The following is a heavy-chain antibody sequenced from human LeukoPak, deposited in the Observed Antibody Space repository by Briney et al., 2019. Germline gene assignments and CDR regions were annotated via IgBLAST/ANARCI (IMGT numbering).Heavy chain of an antibody. CDR2: IYYSETT. CDR3: VRPYPISTPYHALDS. CDR1: GASISSSSYY. D-gene: IGHD2-2*02. Sequence: PSETLSLTCTVSGASISSSSYYWGWIRQPPGKEREWIVSIYYSETTYYNPPPKSRVTISVDTSKNQFSLKLRSVTAAETAVSYCVRPYPISTPYHALDSQGQGIMVTVSS. V-gene: IGHV4-39*01. J-gene: IGHJ3*02.